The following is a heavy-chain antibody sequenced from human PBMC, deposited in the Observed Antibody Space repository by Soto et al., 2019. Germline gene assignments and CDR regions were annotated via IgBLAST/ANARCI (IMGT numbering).Heavy chain of an antibody. Sequence: XSVKVACKASGYPFTIYYIYWVRQAPGQGLEWMGIINPSGDSTSYAQKFQGRLTMTRDTSTTTVYMELSSLRSEDTAVYYCARGPQIIYDFWSGYYRGAFDIWGQGTMVTV. CDR1: GYPFTIYY. CDR3: ARGPQIIYDFWSGYYRGAFDI. J-gene: IGHJ3*02. V-gene: IGHV1-46*01. D-gene: IGHD3-3*01. CDR2: INPSGDST.